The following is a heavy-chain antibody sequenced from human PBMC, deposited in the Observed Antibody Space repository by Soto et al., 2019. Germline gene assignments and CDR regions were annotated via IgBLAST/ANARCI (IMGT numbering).Heavy chain of an antibody. CDR1: CGSIGGHD. D-gene: IGHD3-22*01. Sequence: SQTLCLRYTVACGSIGGHDWRLLRQPPGKGLEWIGYIYYSGTTTYNPSLKSRVTVSLDTSKNQFSLNLRSVTAADTAVYYCARLGGYYQAFDRWGQGTLVTVSS. CDR2: IYYSGTT. CDR3: ARLGGYYQAFDR. J-gene: IGHJ4*01. V-gene: IGHV4-59*08.